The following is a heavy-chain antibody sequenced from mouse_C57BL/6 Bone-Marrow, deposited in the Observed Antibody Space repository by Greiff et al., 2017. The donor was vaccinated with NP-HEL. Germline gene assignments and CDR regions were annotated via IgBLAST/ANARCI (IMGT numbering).Heavy chain of an antibody. Sequence: VQLQQSGPELVKPGASVKISCKASGYTFTDYYMNWVKQSHGKSLEWIGDINPNNGGTSYNQKFKGKATLTVDKSSSTAYMELRSLTSEDSAVYYCERGDGYDRGRNFDYWGQGTTLTVSS. CDR1: GYTFTDYY. J-gene: IGHJ2*01. CDR2: INPNNGGT. V-gene: IGHV1-26*01. CDR3: ERGDGYDRGRNFDY. D-gene: IGHD2-2*01.